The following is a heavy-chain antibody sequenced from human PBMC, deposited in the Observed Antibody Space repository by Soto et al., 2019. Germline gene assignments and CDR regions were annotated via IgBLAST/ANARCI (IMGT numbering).Heavy chain of an antibody. CDR2: IYSGGTT. CDR3: HGYGY. J-gene: IGHJ4*02. D-gene: IGHD5-12*01. V-gene: IGHV3-53*01. Sequence: EVQLVESGGGLIQPGGSLRLSCAVSGFTVRANYMSWVRQAPRKGLEWVSVIYSGGTTYYADSVKGRFIISRDISKNTLYLQVHILRAEDTAVYYCHGYGYWGQGTLVSVSS. CDR1: GFTVRANY.